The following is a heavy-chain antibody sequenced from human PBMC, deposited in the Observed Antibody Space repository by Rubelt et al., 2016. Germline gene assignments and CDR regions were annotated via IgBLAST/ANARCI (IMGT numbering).Heavy chain of an antibody. J-gene: IGHJ4*02. V-gene: IGHV1-18*01. D-gene: IGHD3-16*01. CDR3: ASFPDGLGEY. CDR2: INPNSGGT. CDR1: GYTFTSYG. Sequence: QVQLVQSGAEVKKPGASVKVSCKASGYTFTSYGISWVRQAPGQGLEWMGWINPNSGGTNYAQKFQGIVTITADRSTSAAYMELSSLRSEDTAVYYCASFPDGLGEYWGQGTLVTVSS.